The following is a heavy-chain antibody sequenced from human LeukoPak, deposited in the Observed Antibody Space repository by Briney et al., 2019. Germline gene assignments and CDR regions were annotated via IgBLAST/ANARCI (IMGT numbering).Heavy chain of an antibody. CDR3: VRGRRYCSGGSCYALLDY. CDR1: GDTFTSSG. J-gene: IGHJ4*02. D-gene: IGHD2-15*01. Sequence: ASVNVSCTASGDTFTSSGINWVRQATGQGLEWVGWMSPNSGNTGFAQKFQGRVSMTRHTSITTAYMELSSLRSDDTAVYYCVRGRRYCSGGSCYALLDYWGQGTLVTVSS. V-gene: IGHV1-8*01. CDR2: MSPNSGNT.